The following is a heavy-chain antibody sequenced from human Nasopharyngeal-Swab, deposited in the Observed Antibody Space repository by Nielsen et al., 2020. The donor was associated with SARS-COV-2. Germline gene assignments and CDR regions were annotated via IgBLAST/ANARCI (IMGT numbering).Heavy chain of an antibody. V-gene: IGHV3-21*01. CDR2: ISSSGSYT. J-gene: IGHJ2*01. CDR3: ARSRGGTAHLTYWYFDL. Sequence: GESLKISCTGSGFTLRNYFMSWVRQAPGKGLEWVSSISSSGSYTYYGDSMKGRFSISRDNAKNSLDLQLNSLRAEDTAVYYCARSRGGTAHLTYWYFDLWGRGTLVSVSS. D-gene: IGHD1-1*01. CDR1: GFTLRNYF.